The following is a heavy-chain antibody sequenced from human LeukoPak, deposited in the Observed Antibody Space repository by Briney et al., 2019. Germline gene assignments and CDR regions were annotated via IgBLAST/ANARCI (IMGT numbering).Heavy chain of an antibody. D-gene: IGHD6-19*01. CDR3: ARAYSSGWYGSTDF. J-gene: IGHJ4*02. Sequence: ASVKVFCKASGYTFTGYYMHWVRQAPGQGLEWMGWISPNNGDTSYAQQFQGRVTMTRDTSISTASMDLSRLRSDDTAVYYCARAYSSGWYGSTDFWGQGTLVTVTS. V-gene: IGHV1-2*02. CDR2: ISPNNGDT. CDR1: GYTFTGYY.